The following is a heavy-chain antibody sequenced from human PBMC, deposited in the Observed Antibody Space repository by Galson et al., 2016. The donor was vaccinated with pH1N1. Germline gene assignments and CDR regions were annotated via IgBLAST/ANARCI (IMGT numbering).Heavy chain of an antibody. CDR2: IYHSSHSGST. D-gene: IGHD2-15*01. J-gene: IGHJ6*02. CDR3: ARGDCVVGEGWYNGLDV. V-gene: IGHV4-59*01. Sequence: CTVSGDSISSFYWNWIRQSPGRGLEWIGYIYHSSHSGSTKYNPYLKSRVTMSVDTSKSHFSLNLSSVTAADTAVYYCARGDCVVGEGWYNGLDVWGQGTPVSVS. CDR1: GDSISSFY.